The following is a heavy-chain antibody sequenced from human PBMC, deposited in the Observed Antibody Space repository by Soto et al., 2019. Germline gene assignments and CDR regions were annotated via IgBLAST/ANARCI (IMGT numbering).Heavy chain of an antibody. CDR1: GFTFSSYG. CDR2: IWYDGSNK. V-gene: IGHV3-33*01. CDR3: ARINRIVAASETDYYYYYMDV. D-gene: IGHD6-13*01. J-gene: IGHJ6*03. Sequence: GGSLRLSCAASGFTFSSYGMHWVRQAPGKGLEWVAVIWYDGSNKYYADSVKGRFTISRDNSKNTLYLQMNSLRAEDTAVYYCARINRIVAASETDYYYYYMDVWGKGTTVTVSS.